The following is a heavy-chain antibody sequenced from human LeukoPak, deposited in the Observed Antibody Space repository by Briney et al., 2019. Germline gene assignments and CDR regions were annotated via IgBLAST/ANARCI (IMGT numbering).Heavy chain of an antibody. D-gene: IGHD2-2*01. Sequence: ASVKVSCKASGYTFTGYYMHWVRQAPGRGLEWMGWINPNSGGTNYAQKFQGRVTMTRDTSISTAYMELSRLRSDDTAVYYCARVFEDIVVVPAAPFDYWGQGTLVTVSS. J-gene: IGHJ4*02. CDR1: GYTFTGYY. V-gene: IGHV1-2*02. CDR3: ARVFEDIVVVPAAPFDY. CDR2: INPNSGGT.